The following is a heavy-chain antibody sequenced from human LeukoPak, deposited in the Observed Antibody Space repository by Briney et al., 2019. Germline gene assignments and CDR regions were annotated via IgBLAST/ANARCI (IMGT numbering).Heavy chain of an antibody. CDR3: AREGQQLANLYYYYMDV. CDR2: IYYSGST. J-gene: IGHJ6*03. Sequence: SETLSLTCAVYGGSFSGYYWSWIRQPPGKGLEWIGSIYYSGSTYYNPSLKSRVTISVDTSKNQFSLKLSSVTAADTAVYYCAREGQQLANLYYYYMDVWGKGTTVTVSS. V-gene: IGHV4-34*01. D-gene: IGHD6-13*01. CDR1: GGSFSGYY.